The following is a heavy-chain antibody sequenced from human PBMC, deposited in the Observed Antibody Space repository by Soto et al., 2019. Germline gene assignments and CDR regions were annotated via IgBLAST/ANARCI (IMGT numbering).Heavy chain of an antibody. Sequence: QVQLVQSGTEVKKPGASVKVSCKASGYTFTSYALSWVRHAPGQGLEWMGWISTYNGNTNYAQNLQGRVTMTTDISTNTAYRELRRLRSDYTAVYYCARVVGGIPVAGSWNWFDPWGQGNLVTVSS. J-gene: IGHJ5*02. V-gene: IGHV1-18*04. D-gene: IGHD6-19*01. CDR3: ARVVGGIPVAGSWNWFDP. CDR2: ISTYNGNT. CDR1: GYTFTSYA.